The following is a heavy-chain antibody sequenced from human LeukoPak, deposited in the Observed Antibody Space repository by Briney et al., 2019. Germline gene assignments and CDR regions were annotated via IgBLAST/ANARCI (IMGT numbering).Heavy chain of an antibody. CDR2: ISSSSYI. D-gene: IGHD2-15*01. CDR1: GFTFSSYS. V-gene: IGHV3-21*01. J-gene: IGHJ5*02. CDR3: ARSVVAASAESWFDP. Sequence: GGSLRLSCAASGFTFSSYSMNWVRQAPGKGLEWVSSISSSSYIYYADSVKGRFTISRDNAKNSLYLQMNSLRAEDAAVYYCARSVVAASAESWFDPWGQGTLVTVSS.